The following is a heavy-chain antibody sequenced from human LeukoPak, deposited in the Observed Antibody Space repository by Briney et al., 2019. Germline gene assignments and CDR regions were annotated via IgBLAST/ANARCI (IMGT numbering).Heavy chain of an antibody. Sequence: ASVKVSCKASGYTFTGYYMHWVRQAPGQGLEWMGRINPNSGGTNYAQKFQGRVTITTDESTSTAYMELSSLRSEDTAVYYCARGGYGDWFDPWGQGTLVTVSS. CDR2: INPNSGGT. V-gene: IGHV1-2*06. CDR3: ARGGYGDWFDP. CDR1: GYTFTGYY. D-gene: IGHD5-18*01. J-gene: IGHJ5*02.